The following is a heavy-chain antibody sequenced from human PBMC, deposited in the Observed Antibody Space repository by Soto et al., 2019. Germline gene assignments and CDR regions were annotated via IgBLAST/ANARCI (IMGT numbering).Heavy chain of an antibody. CDR3: ATAIADDAFDI. D-gene: IGHD2-2*01. V-gene: IGHV1-3*01. J-gene: IGHJ3*02. CDR1: GYTFTSYA. Sequence: ASVKVSCKASGYTFTSYAMHWVRQAPGQRLEWMGWINAGNGNTKYSQKFQGRVTITRDTSASTAYMELSSLRFEDTAVYFCATAIADDAFDIWGRGTMVTVSS. CDR2: INAGNGNT.